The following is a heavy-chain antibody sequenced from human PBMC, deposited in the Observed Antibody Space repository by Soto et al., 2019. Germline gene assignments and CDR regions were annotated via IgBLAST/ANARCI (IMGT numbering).Heavy chain of an antibody. Sequence: QVQLVQSGAEVKEPGASVKVSCKASGYTFSNYYMHWVRQAPGQGLEWMGIIDPKGGSAFYAQRFQGRVTLTVDMDANTGDLELRSLRSDDTAVYYCASTTEANFDVWGQGTTVIVSS. D-gene: IGHD4-17*01. J-gene: IGHJ6*02. CDR2: IDPKGGSA. CDR1: GYTFSNYY. CDR3: ASTTEANFDV. V-gene: IGHV1-46*01.